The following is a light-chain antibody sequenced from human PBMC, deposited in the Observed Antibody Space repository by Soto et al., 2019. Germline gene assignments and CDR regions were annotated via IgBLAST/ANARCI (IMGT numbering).Light chain of an antibody. V-gene: IGLV3-9*01. CDR3: QVWDSSTARV. CDR2: RDS. CDR1: NIGSKN. J-gene: IGLJ3*02. Sequence: SYELTQPLSVSVALGQTARITCGXXNIGSKNVHWYQQKPGQAPVLVIYRDSNRPSGIPERFSGSNSGNTATLTISRAQAGDEADYYCQVWDSSTARVFGGGTKLTVL.